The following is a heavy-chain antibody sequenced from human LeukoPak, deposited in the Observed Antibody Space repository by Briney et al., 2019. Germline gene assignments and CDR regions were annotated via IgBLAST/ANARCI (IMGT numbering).Heavy chain of an antibody. Sequence: GGSLRPSCAPSGSTSINYAMHWDRQVKGKVLEWVSAIGIRGDTHYSGSVKGRFTISRENAESSLYLQMNSLRAEDTAVYYCARGGIQVSGIDEFDYWGQGTLVTVSS. V-gene: IGHV3-13*01. CDR3: ARGGIQVSGIDEFDY. J-gene: IGHJ4*02. CDR2: IGIRGDT. CDR1: GSTSINYA. D-gene: IGHD6-19*01.